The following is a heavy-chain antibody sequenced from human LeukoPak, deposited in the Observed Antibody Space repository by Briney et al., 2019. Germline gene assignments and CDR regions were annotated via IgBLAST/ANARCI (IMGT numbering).Heavy chain of an antibody. CDR2: INHSGST. V-gene: IGHV4-34*01. CDR1: GGSFSGYY. Sequence: SETLSLTCAVYGGSFSGYYWSWIRQPPGKGLELIGEINHSGSTNYNPSLKSRVTISVDTSKNQFSLKLSSVTAADTAVYYCAVKDYDYVWGSYRFDYWGQGTLVTVSS. CDR3: AVKDYDYVWGSYRFDY. D-gene: IGHD3-16*01. J-gene: IGHJ4*02.